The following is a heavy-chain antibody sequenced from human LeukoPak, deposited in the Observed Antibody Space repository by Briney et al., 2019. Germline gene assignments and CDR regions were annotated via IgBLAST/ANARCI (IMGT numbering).Heavy chain of an antibody. Sequence: SETLSLTCAVYGGSFSGYYWSWIRQPPGKGLEWIGEINHSGSTNYNPSLKSRVTISVGTSKNQFSLKLSSVTAADTAVYYCAAAQPQYYYYGMDVWGQGTTVTVSS. CDR1: GGSFSGYY. CDR3: AAAQPQYYYYGMDV. D-gene: IGHD6-13*01. V-gene: IGHV4-34*01. CDR2: INHSGST. J-gene: IGHJ6*02.